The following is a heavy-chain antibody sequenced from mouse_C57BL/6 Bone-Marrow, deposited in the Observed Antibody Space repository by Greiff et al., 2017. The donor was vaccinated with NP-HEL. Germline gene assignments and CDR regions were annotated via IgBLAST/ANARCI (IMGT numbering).Heavy chain of an antibody. Sequence: VQLQQSGAELVRPGASVKLSCTASGFSIKDDYMHWVKQRPEQGLEWIGWIDPENGDTEYASKFQGKATITADTSSNTAYLQLSSLTSEDTAVYYCTTVGFAYWGQGTLVTVSA. CDR3: TTVGFAY. D-gene: IGHD1-1*01. J-gene: IGHJ3*01. V-gene: IGHV14-4*01. CDR1: GFSIKDDY. CDR2: IDPENGDT.